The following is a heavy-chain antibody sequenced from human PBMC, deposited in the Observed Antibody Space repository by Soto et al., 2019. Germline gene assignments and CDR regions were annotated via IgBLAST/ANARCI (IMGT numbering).Heavy chain of an antibody. CDR2: IRDSGGSA. CDR1: GFTFSTYS. J-gene: IGHJ3*02. CDR3: ARVKAQILSSGWYGGADI. Sequence: EVQLLESGGGLVQPGGSLRLSCAASGFTFSTYSMTWVRQAPGKGLEWVSTIRDSGGSAHYADSVRGRFTISRDNSKNTLFLQMNSLRAEDTAVYYCARVKAQILSSGWYGGADIWGQGTVVTVSS. V-gene: IGHV3-23*01. D-gene: IGHD6-19*01.